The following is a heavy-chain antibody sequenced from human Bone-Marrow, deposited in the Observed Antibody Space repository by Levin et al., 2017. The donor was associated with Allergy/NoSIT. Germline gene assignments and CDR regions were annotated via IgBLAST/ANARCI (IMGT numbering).Heavy chain of an antibody. CDR2: MYSGSGI. D-gene: IGHD4-17*01. Sequence: GGSLRLSCAASGFTVSINHMSWVRQAPGKGLEWVSGMYSGSGIYYADSVKGRFTFSSDNSKNTVYLQMDSLRAEDTAVYYCARVIRDYGDYKGYYFDYWGQGSLVTVSS. CDR3: ARVIRDYGDYKGYYFDY. J-gene: IGHJ4*02. V-gene: IGHV3-53*01. CDR1: GFTVSINH.